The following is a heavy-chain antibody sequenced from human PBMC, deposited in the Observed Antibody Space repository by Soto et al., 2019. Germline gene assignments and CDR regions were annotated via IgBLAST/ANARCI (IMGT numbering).Heavy chain of an antibody. CDR2: IIPIFGTA. CDR1: GGTFSSYA. J-gene: IGHJ5*02. V-gene: IGHV1-69*01. CDR3: ARRMDYSSGWSSNWFDP. Sequence: QVQLVQSGAEVKKPGSSVKVSCKASGGTFSSYAISWVRQAPGQGLEWMGGIIPIFGTANYAQKFQGRVTITADESTSTAYMELSSLRSEDTAVYYCARRMDYSSGWSSNWFDPWGQGTPVTVSS. D-gene: IGHD6-19*01.